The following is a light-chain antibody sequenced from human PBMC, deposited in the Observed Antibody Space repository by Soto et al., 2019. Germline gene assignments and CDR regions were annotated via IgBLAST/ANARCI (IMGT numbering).Light chain of an antibody. CDR2: GAS. CDR1: QSVSISY. Sequence: EIVLTQSPGTLSLSPGERATLSCRASQSVSISYSAGYQQKPGQAPRLLIYGASSRATGIPDRFSGSGSGTDFTLTISRLEPEDFAVYYCQQYGSSPWTFGQGTKVDIK. CDR3: QQYGSSPWT. J-gene: IGKJ1*01. V-gene: IGKV3-20*01.